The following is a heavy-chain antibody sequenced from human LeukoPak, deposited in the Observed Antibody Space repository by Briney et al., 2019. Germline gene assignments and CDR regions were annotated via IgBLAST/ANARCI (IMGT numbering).Heavy chain of an antibody. V-gene: IGHV6-1*01. Sequence: SQTLSLTCAISGDSVSSNSATWSWIRQSPSRGLEWLGRTYYRSKWYKYYAVSVKGRITINPDTSKNQFSLQLSSVTAADTAVYYCAVIPHRDSSSWYSDYWGQGTLVTVSS. CDR1: GDSVSSNSAT. D-gene: IGHD6-13*01. J-gene: IGHJ4*02. CDR2: TYYRSKWYK. CDR3: AVIPHRDSSSWYSDY.